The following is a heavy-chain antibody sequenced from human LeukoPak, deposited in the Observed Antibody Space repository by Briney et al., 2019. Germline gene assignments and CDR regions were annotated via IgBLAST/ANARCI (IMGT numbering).Heavy chain of an antibody. D-gene: IGHD3-3*01. J-gene: IGHJ4*02. Sequence: SETLSLTCTVSGGSISSYYWSWIRQPPGKGLEWIGYIYYSGSTNYNPSLKSRVTISVDTSKNQFSLKLSSVTAADTAVYYCARVRGLITIFGVVEYYFDYWGQGTLVTVSS. CDR3: ARVRGLITIFGVVEYYFDY. CDR1: GGSISSYY. V-gene: IGHV4-59*01. CDR2: IYYSGST.